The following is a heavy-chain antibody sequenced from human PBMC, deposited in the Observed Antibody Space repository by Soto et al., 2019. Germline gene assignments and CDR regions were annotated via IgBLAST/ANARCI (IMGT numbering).Heavy chain of an antibody. D-gene: IGHD3-22*01. J-gene: IGHJ3*02. V-gene: IGHV3-74*01. CDR2: INSDGSST. CDR1: GFTFSSYW. Sequence: PGGSLRLSCAASGFTFSSYWMHWVRQAPGKGLVLVSRINSDGSSTSYADSVKGRFTISRDNAKNTLYLQMNSLRAEDTAVYYCARGLRITMIVAEPRGVAFDIWGQATMVTVSS. CDR3: ARGLRITMIVAEPRGVAFDI.